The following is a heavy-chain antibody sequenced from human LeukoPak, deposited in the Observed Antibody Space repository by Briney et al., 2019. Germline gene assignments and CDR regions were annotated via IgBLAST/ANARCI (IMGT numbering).Heavy chain of an antibody. CDR3: AREAYCSTGVNCASTSRYFDY. V-gene: IGHV3-30*04. D-gene: IGHD2-8*01. CDR2: ISYDGKKR. Sequence: PGGSLRLSCAASGFTLSSYSMHWVRQAPGKGLEWVAVISYDGKKRFYADSVKGRFTISRDNSKNTVDLQMNSLRAEDKAVYYCAREAYCSTGVNCASTSRYFDYWGQGTLVTVSS. CDR1: GFTLSSYS. J-gene: IGHJ4*02.